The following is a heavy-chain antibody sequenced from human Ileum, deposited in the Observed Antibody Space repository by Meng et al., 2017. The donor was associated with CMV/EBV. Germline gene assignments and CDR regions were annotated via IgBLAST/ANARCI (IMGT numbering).Heavy chain of an antibody. V-gene: IGHV3-21*01. CDR3: ARGQLGSPDN. CDR1: GFTFSGYT. CDR2: ITTTSSYI. D-gene: IGHD1-1*01. J-gene: IGHJ4*02. Sequence: EVQLLESGGXLVKPGGXLRLSCAASGFTFSGYTMNWVRQAPGKGLEWVSSITTTSSYIFYADSVKGRFTISRDNAKDSLYLQMNSLRPDDTALYYCARGQLGSPDNWGQGTLVTVSS.